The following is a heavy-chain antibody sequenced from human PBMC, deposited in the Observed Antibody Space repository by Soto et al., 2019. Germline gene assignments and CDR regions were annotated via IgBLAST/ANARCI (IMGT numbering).Heavy chain of an antibody. CDR1: GFAVSSNY. Sequence: EVQLVESGGDLVQPGGSLRLSCAASGFAVSSNYMTWVHQAPGKGREWVSVIHSGGDSHYADSVRGRFTISRDNSKNTLYLQMNSLRAEDTAVYYCARSRTGTTYGGMDVWGQGTTVTVSS. CDR2: IHSGGDS. D-gene: IGHD1-7*01. V-gene: IGHV3-66*01. CDR3: ARSRTGTTYGGMDV. J-gene: IGHJ6*02.